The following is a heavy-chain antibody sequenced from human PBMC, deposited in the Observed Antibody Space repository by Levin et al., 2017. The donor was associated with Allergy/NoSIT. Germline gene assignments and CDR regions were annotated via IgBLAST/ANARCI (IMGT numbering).Heavy chain of an antibody. CDR3: ARRDYIWGGYRHRAFDI. Sequence: KTSETLSLTCAVYGGSFSDHYWSWIRQVPGRGLEWIGEINHSGSTDYNPSLKSRLTISVDTSKNQYSLKLSSVTAAATAVYYCARRDYIWGGYRHRAFDIWGQGTMVTVSS. V-gene: IGHV4-34*01. CDR1: GGSFSDHY. J-gene: IGHJ3*02. CDR2: INHSGST. D-gene: IGHD3-16*02.